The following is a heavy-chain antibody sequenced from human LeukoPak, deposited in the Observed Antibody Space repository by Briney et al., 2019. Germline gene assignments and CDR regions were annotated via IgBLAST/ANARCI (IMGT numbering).Heavy chain of an antibody. J-gene: IGHJ4*02. D-gene: IGHD5-12*01. CDR3: AKDRGAATIRGIDY. CDR1: GFSFSSYG. Sequence: TGRSLRLSCAASGFSFSSYGMSWVRQAPGKGLEWVSAFSGSGGSTYYADSVKGRFTISRDNSKNTLYLQMNSLRAEDTAVYYCAKDRGAATIRGIDYWGQGTLVTVSS. V-gene: IGHV3-23*01. CDR2: FSGSGGST.